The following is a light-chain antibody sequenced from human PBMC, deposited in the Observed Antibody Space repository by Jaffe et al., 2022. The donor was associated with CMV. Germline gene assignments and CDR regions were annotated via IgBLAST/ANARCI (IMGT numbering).Light chain of an antibody. CDR2: WAS. CDR1: QSIFFTPDKKNY. CDR3: QQYYGAPFT. J-gene: IGKJ3*01. V-gene: IGKV4-1*01. Sequence: DIVMTQSPDSLAVSLGERATINCRSSQSIFFTPDKKNYLAWYRQKPGQPPQLLIYWASTRESGVPDRFSGSGSGTDFTLTISSLQAEDVAVYYCQQYYGAPFTFGPGTKVDIK.